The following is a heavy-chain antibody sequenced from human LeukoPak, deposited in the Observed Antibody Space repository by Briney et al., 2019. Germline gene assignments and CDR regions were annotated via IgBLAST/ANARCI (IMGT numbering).Heavy chain of an antibody. J-gene: IGHJ5*02. CDR3: ARSYPIVVVPAAMGECWFDP. V-gene: IGHV4-39*07. CDR2: IYYSGST. D-gene: IGHD2-2*01. Sequence: PPETLSLTCTVSGGSISSSSYYWGWIRQPPGKGLEWIGSIYYSGSTYYNPSLKSRVTISVDTSKNQFSLKLSSVTAADTAVYYCARSYPIVVVPAAMGECWFDPWGQGTLVTVSS. CDR1: GGSISSSSYY.